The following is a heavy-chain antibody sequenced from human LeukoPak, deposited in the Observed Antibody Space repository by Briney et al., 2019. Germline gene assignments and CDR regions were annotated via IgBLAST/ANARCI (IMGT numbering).Heavy chain of an antibody. Sequence: GGSLRLSCAASGFTFSSYGMNWVRQAPGKGLEWVSSISSSSSYIYYADSVKGRFTISRDNAKNSLYLQMNSLRAEDTAVYYCARAPLGHLNWFDPWGQGTLVTVSS. CDR3: ARAPLGHLNWFDP. CDR2: ISSSSSYI. D-gene: IGHD7-27*01. J-gene: IGHJ5*02. V-gene: IGHV3-21*01. CDR1: GFTFSSYG.